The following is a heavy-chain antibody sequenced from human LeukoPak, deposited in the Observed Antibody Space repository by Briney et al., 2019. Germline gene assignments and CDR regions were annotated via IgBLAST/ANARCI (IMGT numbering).Heavy chain of an antibody. CDR2: IYPGDSDT. J-gene: IGHJ4*02. Sequence: GESLKISCKASGYSLKHYWIGWVRQMPGKGLGWMGIIYPGDSDTRYSPSFQGQVTISVDKSISTAYLQWSSLKASDTAMYYCARPNGWVDYWGQGTRVTVSS. V-gene: IGHV5-51*01. CDR1: GYSLKHYW. CDR3: ARPNGWVDY. D-gene: IGHD6-19*01.